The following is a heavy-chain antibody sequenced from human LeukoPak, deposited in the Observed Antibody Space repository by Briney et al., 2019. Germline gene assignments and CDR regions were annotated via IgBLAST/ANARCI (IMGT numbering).Heavy chain of an antibody. J-gene: IGHJ6*04. CDR2: IKSEGEGATT. D-gene: IGHD3-3*02. Sequence: GGSLRLSCVSSGFTSGTAWMSWVRQAPGKGLEWLGHIKSEGEGATTDYAAPAKGRFAISRDDSKNMIYLQMSSLKIDDTAIYYCIAHFPYFYGFDVWGKGTTVTVSS. V-gene: IGHV3-15*01. CDR3: IAHFPYFYGFDV. CDR1: GFTSGTAW.